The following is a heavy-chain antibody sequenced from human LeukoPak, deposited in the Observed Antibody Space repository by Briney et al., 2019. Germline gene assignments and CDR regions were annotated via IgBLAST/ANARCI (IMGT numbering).Heavy chain of an antibody. Sequence: PGGSLRLSCAASGFTLSGYSMNWVRQAAGKGLEWVSSISSSSSYIHSADTVRGRFTISRDNAKNSLFLQMNSLRAEDTAVYYCARDEWGDAFDIWGQGTMVTVIS. CDR1: GFTLSGYS. CDR3: ARDEWGDAFDI. D-gene: IGHD1-26*01. V-gene: IGHV3-21*01. CDR2: ISSSSSYI. J-gene: IGHJ3*02.